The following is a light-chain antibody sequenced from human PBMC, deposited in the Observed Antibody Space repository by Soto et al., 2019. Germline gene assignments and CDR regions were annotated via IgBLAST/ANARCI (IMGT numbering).Light chain of an antibody. Sequence: DIQMTQSPSTLSASVGDRVTITCRASQSISSWLAWYQQKPGKAPTLLLYKASSLESGVPSRFIGSGSGTAFTLTISSLQPDDFATYYCQQYNSYSPYTFGQGTKLEIK. CDR2: KAS. V-gene: IGKV1-5*03. CDR1: QSISSW. CDR3: QQYNSYSPYT. J-gene: IGKJ2*01.